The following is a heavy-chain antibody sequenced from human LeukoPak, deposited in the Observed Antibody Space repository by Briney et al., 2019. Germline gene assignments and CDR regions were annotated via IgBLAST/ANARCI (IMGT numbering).Heavy chain of an antibody. Sequence: PGGSLRLSCAASGFTFSSYGMHWVRQAPGKGLEWVAFIRYDGSNKYYADSVKGRFTISRDNAKNSLYLQMNSLRAEDTAVYYCARDHLVAAPNWFDPWGQGTLVTVSS. CDR3: ARDHLVAAPNWFDP. D-gene: IGHD2-15*01. J-gene: IGHJ5*02. CDR1: GFTFSSYG. V-gene: IGHV3-30*02. CDR2: IRYDGSNK.